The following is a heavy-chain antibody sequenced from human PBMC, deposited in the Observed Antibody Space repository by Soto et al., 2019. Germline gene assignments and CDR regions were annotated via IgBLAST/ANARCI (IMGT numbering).Heavy chain of an antibody. CDR1: GGSFSGYY. CDR3: ARERRVVGGYSSNWYDYSDY. Sequence: QVQLQQWGAGLLKPLETLSLTCAINGGSFSGYYWSWIRQPPGKGLEWIGEINHSGSTNYNQSLQSPVIISLDTSKNQFSLTLSSVTAADTALYYCARERRVVGGYSSNWYDYSDYWGQGTLVKVSS. D-gene: IGHD6-13*01. V-gene: IGHV4-34*01. CDR2: INHSGST. J-gene: IGHJ4*02.